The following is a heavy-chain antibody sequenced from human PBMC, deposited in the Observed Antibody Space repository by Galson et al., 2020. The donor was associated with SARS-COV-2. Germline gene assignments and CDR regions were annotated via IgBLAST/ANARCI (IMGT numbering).Heavy chain of an antibody. V-gene: IGHV3-48*03. CDR2: ISMSGITI. J-gene: IGHJ5*01. CDR3: ATGDVWFES. D-gene: IGHD7-27*01. Sequence: WVRQAPGKGLEWLSYISMSGITIYYADSVKGRFTISRDNAENSLYLQMNSLRAEDTGIYYCATGDVWFESWGQGTLVTVSS.